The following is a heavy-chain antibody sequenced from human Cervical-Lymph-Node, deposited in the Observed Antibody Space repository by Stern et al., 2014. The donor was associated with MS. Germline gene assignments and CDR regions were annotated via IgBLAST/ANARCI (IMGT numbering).Heavy chain of an antibody. CDR3: ARDALYAGGYGFDI. CDR1: GDTFNNYA. J-gene: IGHJ6*02. D-gene: IGHD2-2*02. CDR2: IIPVSGPG. V-gene: IGHV1-69*18. Sequence: VQLEESGAEVQKPWSSVKVSCKASGDTFNNYAISWVRQPPGQGLDWKGTIIPVSGPGNYAQNFHGRVAIIAADSSSTIHRTLSSLRSGDTAVDFCARDALYAGGYGFDIWGQGTTVIVSS.